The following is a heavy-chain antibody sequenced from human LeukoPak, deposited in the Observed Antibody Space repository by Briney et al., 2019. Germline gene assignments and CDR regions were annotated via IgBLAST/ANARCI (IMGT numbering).Heavy chain of an antibody. J-gene: IGHJ4*02. CDR3: ARDRLGYCSGGSCFFDY. CDR2: ISSSSSTI. V-gene: IGHV3-48*01. Sequence: GGSLRLSCAASGFTFSSYSMNWVRQAPGKGQEWVSYISSSSSTIYYADSVKGRFTISRDNAKNSLYLQMNSLRAEDTAVYYCARDRLGYCSGGSCFFDYWGQGTLVTVSS. D-gene: IGHD2-15*01. CDR1: GFTFSSYS.